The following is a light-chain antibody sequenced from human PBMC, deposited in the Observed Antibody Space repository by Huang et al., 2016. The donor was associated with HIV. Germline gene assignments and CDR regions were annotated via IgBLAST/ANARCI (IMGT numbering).Light chain of an antibody. CDR3: QQYDTSPWT. Sequence: DIVMTQSPDSLAVSLGERATINCKSSQSVLDRSNNKNYLAWYQQKPGQPPKLFIYWESTRESGVPDRFTGSGSGTDFSLTISSLQAEDVAVYYCQQYDTSPWTFGQGTKVEIK. CDR1: QSVLDRSNNKNY. J-gene: IGKJ1*01. CDR2: WES. V-gene: IGKV4-1*01.